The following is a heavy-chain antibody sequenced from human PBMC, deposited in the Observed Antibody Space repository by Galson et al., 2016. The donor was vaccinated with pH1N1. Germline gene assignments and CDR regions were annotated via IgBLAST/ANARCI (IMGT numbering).Heavy chain of an antibody. CDR2: INHSGST. Sequence: SETLSLTCAVSGYSFSGYYWSWLRQPPGKGREWIGEINHSGSTNYNPSLKSRVTISVDTSENQFSLNLYSVTAADTGGYYCARGRGGDNLREGQYYYSYMDVWGKGTTVTVSS. V-gene: IGHV4-34*01. CDR1: GYSFSGYY. CDR3: ARGRGGDNLREGQYYYSYMDV. J-gene: IGHJ6*03. D-gene: IGHD5-24*01.